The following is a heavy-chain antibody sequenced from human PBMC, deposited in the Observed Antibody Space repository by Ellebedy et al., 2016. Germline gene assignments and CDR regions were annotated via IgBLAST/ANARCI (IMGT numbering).Heavy chain of an antibody. Sequence: GESLKISXAVSGFSFRSFSMNWVRQAPGKGLEWVSSISSTGSPIYYADSLRGRFTVSRDNTRNSLSLQMNSLRAEDTAVYYCARGSQILQRLDLFDYWGQGTLITVPS. V-gene: IGHV3-21*01. CDR2: ISSTGSPI. CDR1: GFSFRSFS. J-gene: IGHJ4*02. D-gene: IGHD1-7*01. CDR3: ARGSQILQRLDLFDY.